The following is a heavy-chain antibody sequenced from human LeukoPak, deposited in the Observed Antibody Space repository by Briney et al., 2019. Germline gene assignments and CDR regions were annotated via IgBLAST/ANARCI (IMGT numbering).Heavy chain of an antibody. CDR2: ISGSSDST. CDR3: AKDKGLITMIVEYDY. D-gene: IGHD3-22*01. Sequence: GGSLRLSCAASGFTFSSYAMNWVRQAPGKGLEWVSVISGSSDSTYYADSVKGRFTISRDNSKNTLYLQMNSLRAEDTAVYYCAKDKGLITMIVEYDYWGQGTLVTVSS. CDR1: GFTFSSYA. J-gene: IGHJ4*02. V-gene: IGHV3-23*01.